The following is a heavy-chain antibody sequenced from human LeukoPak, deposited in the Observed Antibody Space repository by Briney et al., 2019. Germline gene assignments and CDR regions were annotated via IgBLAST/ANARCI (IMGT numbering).Heavy chain of an antibody. D-gene: IGHD6-19*01. V-gene: IGHV3-23*01. CDR3: TKGSMESSGYDS. CDR2: ISGTGGST. CDR1: GFTFTSSV. Sequence: GGSLRPSCAASGFTFTSSVMSWVRQVPGKGLEWVSAISGTGGSTFYADSVKGRFTISRDNSKNTLYLQMNSLRADDTAVFYCTKGSMESSGYDSWGQGTLVTVSS. J-gene: IGHJ4*02.